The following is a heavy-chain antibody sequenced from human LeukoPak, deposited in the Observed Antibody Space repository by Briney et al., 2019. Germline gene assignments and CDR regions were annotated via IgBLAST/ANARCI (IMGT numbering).Heavy chain of an antibody. CDR3: ARGTYCGGDCYSIFHYFDY. Sequence: KPSETLSLTCTVSGGSISSYYWSWIRQPPGKGLEWIGYIYYSGSTNYNPSLKSRVTISVDTSKNQFSLKLSSVTAADTAVYYCARGTYCGGDCYSIFHYFDYWGQGTLVTVSS. CDR1: GGSISSYY. V-gene: IGHV4-59*08. J-gene: IGHJ4*02. CDR2: IYYSGST. D-gene: IGHD2-21*02.